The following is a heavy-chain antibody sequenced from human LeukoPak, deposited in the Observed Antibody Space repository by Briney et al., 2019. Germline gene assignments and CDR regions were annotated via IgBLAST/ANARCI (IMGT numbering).Heavy chain of an antibody. CDR1: GGSFSGYY. J-gene: IGHJ4*02. CDR3: AREAAVAGTGFDY. CDR2: INHSGST. V-gene: IGHV4-34*01. Sequence: SETLSLTCAVYGGSFSGYYWSWIRQPPVKGLEWIGEINHSGSTNYNPSLKSRVTISVDTSKNQFSLKLSSVTAADTAVYYCAREAAVAGTGFDYWGQGTLVTVSS. D-gene: IGHD6-19*01.